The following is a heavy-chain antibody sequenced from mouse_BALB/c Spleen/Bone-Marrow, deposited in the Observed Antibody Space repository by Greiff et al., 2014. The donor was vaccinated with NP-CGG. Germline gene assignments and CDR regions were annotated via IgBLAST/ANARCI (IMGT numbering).Heavy chain of an antibody. Sequence: QVQLQQSGAELVRPGASVKLSCTTSGYTFTSYWIHWVRQRSGQGLEWIARIYPGTGTTFYNEKFKGKATLTADQSSSTAYLQLSSLKSEDSAVYFCAREYGNYNYALDYWGQGTSVTVSS. V-gene: IGHV1S132*01. CDR2: IYPGTGTT. CDR1: GYTFTSYW. D-gene: IGHD2-10*02. CDR3: AREYGNYNYALDY. J-gene: IGHJ4*01.